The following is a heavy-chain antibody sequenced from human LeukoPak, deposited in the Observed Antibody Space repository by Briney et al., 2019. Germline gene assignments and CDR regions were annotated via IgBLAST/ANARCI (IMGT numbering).Heavy chain of an antibody. Sequence: SETLSLTCTVSGGSISSSSYYWGWIRQPPGKGLEWIGSIYYSGSTYYNPSLKSRVTISVDTSKNQFSLKLSSVTAADTAVYYCARLGVTTHPVSFDYWGQGTLVTVSS. CDR3: ARLGVTTHPVSFDY. V-gene: IGHV4-39*01. CDR2: IYYSGST. J-gene: IGHJ4*02. CDR1: GGSISSSSYY. D-gene: IGHD4-17*01.